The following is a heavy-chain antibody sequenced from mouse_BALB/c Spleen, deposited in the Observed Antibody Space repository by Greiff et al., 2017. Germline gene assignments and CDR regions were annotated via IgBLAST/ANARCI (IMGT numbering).Heavy chain of an antibody. J-gene: IGHJ1*01. D-gene: IGHD1-2*01. CDR2: ISSGSSTI. CDR3: ARTSGYGYNVMYMDV. Sequence: EVQVVESGGGLVQPGGSRKLSCAASGFTFSSFGMHWVRQAPGKGLEWVAYISSGSSTIYYADTVKGRFTISSDNPKNTLFLQMTSLRSEDTAMYYCARTSGYGYNVMYMDVWGEGTTVTVSS. CDR1: GFTFSSFG. V-gene: IGHV5-17*02.